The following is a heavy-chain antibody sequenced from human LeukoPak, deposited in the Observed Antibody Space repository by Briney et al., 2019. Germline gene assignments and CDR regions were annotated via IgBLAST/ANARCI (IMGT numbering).Heavy chain of an antibody. CDR2: ISTCSRYI. V-gene: IGHV3-21*01. J-gene: IGHJ4*02. D-gene: IGHD2-2*01. CDR3: AREGVPGAVDY. CDR1: GYTFSRYT. Sequence: GGSLSLSCAASGYTFSRYTLNWVRQAPGKGLEWVSSISTCSRYIYYADSVKGRFTISRDNAKNSLYLQMNSLRAEDTAVYYCAREGVPGAVDYWGQGTLVTVSS.